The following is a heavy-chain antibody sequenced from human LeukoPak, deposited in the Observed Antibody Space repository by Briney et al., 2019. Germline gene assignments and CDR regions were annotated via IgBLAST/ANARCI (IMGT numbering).Heavy chain of an antibody. V-gene: IGHV4-30-2*01. CDR3: AKAAYYYDSSGYPPPFDY. CDR2: IYHSGST. D-gene: IGHD3-22*01. Sequence: SQTLSLTCTVSGGSISSGGYYWSWIRQPPGKGLEWIGYIYHSGSTYYNPSLKSRVTISVDRSKNQFSLKLSSVTAADTAVYYCAKAAYYYDSSGYPPPFDYWGQGTLVTVSS. J-gene: IGHJ4*02. CDR1: GGSISSGGYY.